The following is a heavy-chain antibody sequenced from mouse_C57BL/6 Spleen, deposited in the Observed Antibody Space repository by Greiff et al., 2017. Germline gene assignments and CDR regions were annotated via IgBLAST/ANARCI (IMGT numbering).Heavy chain of an antibody. Sequence: EVKVVESGPELVKPGASVKIPCKASGYTFTDYNMDWVKQSHGKSLEWIGDINPNNGGTIYNQKFKGKATLTVDKSSSTAYMELRSLTSEDTAVYYCARRHYGSIYYAMDYWGQGTSVTVSS. V-gene: IGHV1-18*01. CDR1: GYTFTDYN. CDR3: ARRHYGSIYYAMDY. J-gene: IGHJ4*01. CDR2: INPNNGGT. D-gene: IGHD1-1*01.